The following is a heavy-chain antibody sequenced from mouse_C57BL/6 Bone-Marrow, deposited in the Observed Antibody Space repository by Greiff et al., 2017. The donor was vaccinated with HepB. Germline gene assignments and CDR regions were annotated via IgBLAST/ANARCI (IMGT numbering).Heavy chain of an antibody. D-gene: IGHD1-1*01. CDR2: ISYDGSN. J-gene: IGHJ4*01. Sequence: ESGPGLVKPSQSLSLTCSVTGYSITSGYYWNWIRQFPGNKLEWMGYISYDGSNNYNPSLKNRISITRDTSKNQFFLKLNSVTTEDTATYYCARDPTVVAQYYYAMDYWGQGTSVTVSS. CDR3: ARDPTVVAQYYYAMDY. CDR1: GYSITSGYY. V-gene: IGHV3-6*01.